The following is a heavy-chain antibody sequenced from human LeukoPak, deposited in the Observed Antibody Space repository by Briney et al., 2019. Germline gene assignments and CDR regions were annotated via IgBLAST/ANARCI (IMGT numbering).Heavy chain of an antibody. CDR1: GFTFSSYA. CDR3: ARVLGYPMLPQDYYYYYMDV. J-gene: IGHJ6*03. V-gene: IGHV3-30*04. CDR2: ISYDGSNK. Sequence: PGGSLRLSCAASGFTFSSYAMHWVRQAPGKGLEWVAVISYDGSNKYYADSVKGRFTISRDNSKNSLYLQMNSLRAEDTAVYYCARVLGYPMLPQDYYYYYMDVWGKGTTVTVSS. D-gene: IGHD3-10*02.